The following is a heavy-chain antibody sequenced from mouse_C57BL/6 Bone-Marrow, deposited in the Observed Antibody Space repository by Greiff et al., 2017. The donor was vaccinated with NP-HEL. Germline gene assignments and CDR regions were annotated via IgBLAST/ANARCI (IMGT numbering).Heavy chain of an antibody. CDR1: GYSITSGYY. CDR2: ISYDGSN. D-gene: IGHD1-1*01. J-gene: IGHJ2*01. V-gene: IGHV3-6*01. Sequence: EVKLLESGPGLVKPSQSLSLTCSVTGYSITSGYYWNWIRQFPGNKLEWMGYISYDGSNNYNPSLKNRISITRDTSKNQFFLKLNSVTTEDTATYYCARVGGSLFDYWGQGTTLTVSS. CDR3: ARVGGSLFDY.